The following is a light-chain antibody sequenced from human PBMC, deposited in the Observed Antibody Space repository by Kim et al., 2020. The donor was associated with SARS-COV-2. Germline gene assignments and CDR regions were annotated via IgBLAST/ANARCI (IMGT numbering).Light chain of an antibody. Sequence: AIQMTQSPSSLSSSVGERVTLTCRASQGIRNDSGCYHQKPGRAGTRLIYSTSTMKSRVPSQFSSSGAGADFTLTSSSLQDEDVATYYCLQEYDYPLTFGGGTRLDIK. CDR2: STS. V-gene: IGKV1-6*01. CDR1: QGIRND. CDR3: LQEYDYPLT. J-gene: IGKJ4*01.